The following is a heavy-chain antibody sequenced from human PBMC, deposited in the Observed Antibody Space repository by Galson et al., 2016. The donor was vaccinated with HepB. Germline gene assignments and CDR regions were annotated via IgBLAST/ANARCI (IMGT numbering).Heavy chain of an antibody. D-gene: IGHD3-16*01. Sequence: QSGAEVKKPGESLKISCKGSGYTFNTYWIGWVRQMPGKGLEWMGIIYPGNSETRYSLSFEGQVTISADKSNSTAYLQWSSLKATDGAIYYCARRGDSSEYYYYPMAVWGQGTTVTVSS. V-gene: IGHV5-51*01. J-gene: IGHJ6*02. CDR2: IYPGNSET. CDR3: ARRGDSSEYYYYPMAV. CDR1: GYTFNTYW.